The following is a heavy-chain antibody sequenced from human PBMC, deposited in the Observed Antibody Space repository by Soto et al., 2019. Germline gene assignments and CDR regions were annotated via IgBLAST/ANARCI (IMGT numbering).Heavy chain of an antibody. CDR2: IIPALGTA. CDR3: ARPDFGDYWYFDL. J-gene: IGHJ2*01. CDR1: GGTFSSHT. D-gene: IGHD4-17*01. V-gene: IGHV1-69*08. Sequence: QDQLVQSGAEVKKPGSSVKVSCKASGGTFSSHTFSWVRQAPGQGLEWMGRIIPALGTATYAQKFQGRVTLTADESATTVYMELNSRRSDDAAVYYCARPDFGDYWYFDLWGRGTLVTVSS.